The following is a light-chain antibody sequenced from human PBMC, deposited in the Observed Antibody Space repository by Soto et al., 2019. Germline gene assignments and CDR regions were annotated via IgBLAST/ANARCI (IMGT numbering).Light chain of an antibody. CDR3: QQFNNYPFT. V-gene: IGKV1D-13*01. CDR1: QDIGSA. Sequence: AIQLTQSPSSLSASVGDRVTITCRASQDIGSAVAWYQQIPGKAPNLLIYIASRLQSGVPSRFSGRGSGTDFTLTISSLQPEDFAIYYCQQFNNYPFTFXGGT. CDR2: IAS. J-gene: IGKJ4*01.